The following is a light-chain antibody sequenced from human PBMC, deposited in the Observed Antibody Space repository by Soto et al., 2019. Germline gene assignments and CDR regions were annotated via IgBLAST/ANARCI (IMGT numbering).Light chain of an antibody. CDR2: AAE. Sequence: AIQMTQSPSSLSASVGDTVTITCRASQGIRTALSWYQEKPGRAPKLLIYAAESLESGVPSRFSGSGSATDFTLTISSLQPLDFATYYCRDDYGVPRTCCQGTDVDI. CDR3: RDDYGVPRT. CDR1: QGIRTA. J-gene: IGKJ1*01. V-gene: IGKV1-6*01.